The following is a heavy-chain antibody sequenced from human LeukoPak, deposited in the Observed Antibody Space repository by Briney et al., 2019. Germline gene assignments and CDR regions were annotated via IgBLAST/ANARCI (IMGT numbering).Heavy chain of an antibody. V-gene: IGHV4-59*01. D-gene: IGHD6-19*01. Sequence: SETLSLTCTVSGGSISSYYWSWIRQPPGKGLEWIGYIYYSGSTNYNPSLESRVTISVDTSRNQFSLKLTPVTAADTAVYYCVRGDSSGWYQYFDDWGQGTLVTVSS. CDR1: GGSISSYY. J-gene: IGHJ4*02. CDR2: IYYSGST. CDR3: VRGDSSGWYQYFDD.